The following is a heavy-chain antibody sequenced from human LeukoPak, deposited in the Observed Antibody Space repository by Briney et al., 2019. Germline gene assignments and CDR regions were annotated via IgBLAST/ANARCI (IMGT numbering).Heavy chain of an antibody. J-gene: IGHJ3*02. D-gene: IGHD3-22*01. Sequence: GRSLRLSCAASGFTFSSYAMDWVRQAPGKGLEWVAVISYDGSNKYYADSVKGRFTISRDNSKNTLYLQMNSLRAEDTAVYYCSRAITMIVVVFDAFDIWGQGTMVTVSS. CDR1: GFTFSSYA. CDR3: SRAITMIVVVFDAFDI. CDR2: ISYDGSNK. V-gene: IGHV3-30-3*01.